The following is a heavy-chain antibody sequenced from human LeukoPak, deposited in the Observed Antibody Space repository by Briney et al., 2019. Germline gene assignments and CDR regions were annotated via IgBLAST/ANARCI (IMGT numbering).Heavy chain of an antibody. Sequence: TPSQTLSLTCTVSGGSISSGGYYWSWIRQHPGKGLEWIGYIYYSGSTYYNPSLKSRVTISVDTSKNQFSLKLSSVTAADTAVYYCARDLLRAGFGAFDIWGQGTMVTVSS. D-gene: IGHD2-21*01. V-gene: IGHV4-31*03. CDR2: IYYSGST. J-gene: IGHJ3*02. CDR3: ARDLLRAGFGAFDI. CDR1: GGSISSGGYY.